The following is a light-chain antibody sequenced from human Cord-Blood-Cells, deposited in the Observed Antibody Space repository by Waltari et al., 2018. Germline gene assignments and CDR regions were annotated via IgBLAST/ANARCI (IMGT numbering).Light chain of an antibody. CDR1: SGSVSTSYY. Sequence: QTVVTQEPSFSVSPGGTVTLTCGLSSGSVSTSYYPSWYQQTPGQAPRTLLSSTNTRSSGVPDRFSGSILENKAALTITGAQADDESDYYCVLYMGSGIWVFGGGTKLTVL. V-gene: IGLV8-61*01. CDR2: STN. CDR3: VLYMGSGIWV. J-gene: IGLJ3*02.